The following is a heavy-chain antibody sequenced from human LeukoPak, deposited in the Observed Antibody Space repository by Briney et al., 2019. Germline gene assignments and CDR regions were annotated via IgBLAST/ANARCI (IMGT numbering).Heavy chain of an antibody. CDR2: INEDATTI. J-gene: IGHJ2*01. V-gene: IGHV3-74*01. CDR1: GFAFSAYW. D-gene: IGHD3-16*01. Sequence: GGSLRLSCAASGFAFSAYWMHWVRQAPGKGPEWVSRINEDATTISYADSVKGRFIISRDKSKKSLYLQMNNLRAEDTAVYYCVRDLVFVWTPGDDFDFWGRGTLVTVSS. CDR3: VRDLVFVWTPGDDFDF.